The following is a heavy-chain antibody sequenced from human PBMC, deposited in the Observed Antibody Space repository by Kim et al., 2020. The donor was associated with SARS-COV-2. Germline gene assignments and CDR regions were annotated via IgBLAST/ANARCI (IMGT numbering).Heavy chain of an antibody. CDR1: GYTFTSYY. V-gene: IGHV1-46*01. J-gene: IGHJ6*02. D-gene: IGHD3-22*01. Sequence: ASVKVSCKASGYTFTSYYMHWVRQAPGQGLEWMGIINPSGGSTSYAQKFQGRVTMTRDTSTSTVYMELSSLRSEDTAVYYCARDIKMRGIVVVIARNYYYGMDGWGQGTTVTVSS. CDR3: ARDIKMRGIVVVIARNYYYGMDG. CDR2: INPSGGST.